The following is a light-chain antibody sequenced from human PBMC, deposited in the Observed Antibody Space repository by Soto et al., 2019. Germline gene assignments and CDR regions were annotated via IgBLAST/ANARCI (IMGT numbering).Light chain of an antibody. CDR2: AAS. J-gene: IGKJ5*01. Sequence: MTQSPATLTLSPGERATLSCRANQSLGNNIAWYQQKPGKAPKLLIYAASSLQSGVPSRFSGSGSGTDFTLTISSLQPEDFATYYCQQSYSTPITFGQGTRLEIK. V-gene: IGKV1-39*01. CDR1: QSLGNN. CDR3: QQSYSTPIT.